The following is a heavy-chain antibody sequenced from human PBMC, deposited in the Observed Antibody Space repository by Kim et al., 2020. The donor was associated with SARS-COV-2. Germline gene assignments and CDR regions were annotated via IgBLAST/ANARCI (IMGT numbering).Heavy chain of an antibody. Sequence: ASVKVSCKASGYTFTSYGISWVRQAPGQGLEWMGWISAYNGNTNYAQKLQGRVTMTTDTSTSTAYMELRSLRSDDTAVYYCARDWDCSSTSCYGGGSAPAENWGQGTLVTVSS. CDR3: ARDWDCSSTSCYGGGSAPAEN. CDR2: ISAYNGNT. J-gene: IGHJ4*02. CDR1: GYTFTSYG. D-gene: IGHD2-2*01. V-gene: IGHV1-18*01.